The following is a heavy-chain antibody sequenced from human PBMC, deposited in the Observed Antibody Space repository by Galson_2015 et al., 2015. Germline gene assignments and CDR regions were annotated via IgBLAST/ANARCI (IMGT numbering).Heavy chain of an antibody. CDR1: GGTFSSYA. V-gene: IGHV1-69*13. J-gene: IGHJ6*03. CDR3: ARALRHPQKDTAMVKGSDYYYYYMDV. D-gene: IGHD5-18*01. Sequence: SVKVSCKASGGTFSSYAISWVRQAPGQGLEWMGGIFPIFGTANYAQKFQGRVTITADESTSTAYMELSSLRSEDTAVYYCARALRHPQKDTAMVKGSDYYYYYMDVWGEGTTVTVSS. CDR2: IFPIFGTA.